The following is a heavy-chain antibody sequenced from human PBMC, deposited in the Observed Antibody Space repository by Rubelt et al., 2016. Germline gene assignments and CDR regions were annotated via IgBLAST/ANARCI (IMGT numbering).Heavy chain of an antibody. CDR2: TYPVDSDT. J-gene: IGHJ3*02. CDR1: GYSFTNYW. Sequence: EVQLVQSGAEVKKPGESLRISCKGSGYSFTNYWIAWMRQMPGQGLEYMGITYPVDSDTIYSPSCQGQGTMSADKSISTAYLQWGSRKASDTAMYYCARRGDGYPVIAFDIWGQGTMVTVSS. D-gene: IGHD5-24*01. CDR3: ARRGDGYPVIAFDI. V-gene: IGHV5-51*01.